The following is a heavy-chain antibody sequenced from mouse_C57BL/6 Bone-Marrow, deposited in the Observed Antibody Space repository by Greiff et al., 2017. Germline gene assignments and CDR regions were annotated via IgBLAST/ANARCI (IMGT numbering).Heavy chain of an antibody. CDR2: INPSSGYT. J-gene: IGHJ3*01. CDR3: ARGSSNYSWFAY. D-gene: IGHD2-5*01. Sequence: QVQLQQSGAELAKPGASVKLSCKASGYTFTSYWMHWVKQRPGQGLEWIGYINPSSGYTKYNQKFKVKATLTAAKSSSTAYMQLSSLTDEDAAVYYGARGSSNYSWFAYWGQGTLVTVSA. CDR1: GYTFTSYW. V-gene: IGHV1-7*01.